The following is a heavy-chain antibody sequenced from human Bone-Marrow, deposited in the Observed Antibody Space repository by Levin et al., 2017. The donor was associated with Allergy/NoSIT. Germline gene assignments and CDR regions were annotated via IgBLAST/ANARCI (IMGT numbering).Heavy chain of an antibody. V-gene: IGHV3-23*01. D-gene: IGHD6-19*01. CDR3: AKDLLSGSSGRAGYDY. CDR1: GFTFNTYA. CDR2: ISGSGGST. J-gene: IGHJ4*02. Sequence: GESLKISCATSGFTFNTYAMSWVRQTPGKGLEWVSGISGSGGSTYYADSVKGRFTICRDNSKNMLYLQMNSLRAEDTAVYFCAKDLLSGSSGRAGYDYWGQGILVTVSS.